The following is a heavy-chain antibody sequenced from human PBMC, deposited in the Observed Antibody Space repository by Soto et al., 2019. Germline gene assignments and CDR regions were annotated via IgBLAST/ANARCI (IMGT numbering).Heavy chain of an antibody. V-gene: IGHV4-59*01. D-gene: IGHD3-22*01. CDR2: AYYSETT. CDR1: GGSISTYY. J-gene: IGHJ4*02. CDR3: VSMTYYYDSSGRGHTLFDY. Sequence: QVQLQESGPGLVKPSETLSLTCTVSGGSISTYYWNWIRQPPGKGLEWIGYAYYSETTSYNVSLKSRVTISVDTSKNQFSLRLSSVTAADTAIYYGVSMTYYYDSSGRGHTLFDYWGRGTLVTVSS.